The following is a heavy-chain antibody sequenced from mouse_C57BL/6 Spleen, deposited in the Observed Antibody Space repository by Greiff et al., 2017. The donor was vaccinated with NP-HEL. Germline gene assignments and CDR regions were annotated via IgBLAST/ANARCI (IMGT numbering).Heavy chain of an antibody. CDR2: INPSSGYT. D-gene: IGHD2-10*01. Sequence: QVQLQQSGAELARPGASVKMSCKASGYTFTSYTMHWVKQRPGQGLEWIGYINPSSGYTKYNQKIKDKATLTADKSSSTDYMQLSSLTSEDSAVYYCASGGSYYGNYYAMDYWGQGTSVTVSS. V-gene: IGHV1-4*01. J-gene: IGHJ4*01. CDR3: ASGGSYYGNYYAMDY. CDR1: GYTFTSYT.